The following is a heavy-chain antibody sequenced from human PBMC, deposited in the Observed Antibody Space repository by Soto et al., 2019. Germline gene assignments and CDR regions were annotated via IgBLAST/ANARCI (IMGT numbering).Heavy chain of an antibody. D-gene: IGHD2-15*01. CDR1: GFTFSSYS. Sequence: EVQLVESGGGLVKPGGSLRLSCAASGFTFSSYSMNWVRQAPGKGLEWVSSISSSSSYIYYADSVKGRFTISRDNAKNSLYLQMNSLRAEDTAVYYCARVGEGSLGYCSGGSCYYPNDPWGQGTLVTVSS. CDR2: ISSSSSYI. J-gene: IGHJ5*02. CDR3: ARVGEGSLGYCSGGSCYYPNDP. V-gene: IGHV3-21*01.